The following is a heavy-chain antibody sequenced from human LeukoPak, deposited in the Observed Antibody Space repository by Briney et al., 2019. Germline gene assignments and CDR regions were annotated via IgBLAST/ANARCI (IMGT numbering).Heavy chain of an antibody. CDR3: ARDAINYYDSSGYYYVVGFSFDY. CDR2: ICGHGISI. CDR1: GFTFSNYA. D-gene: IGHD3-22*01. J-gene: IGHJ4*02. Sequence: GGSLRLSCEASGFTFSNYAMSWVRQAPGKGLEWVSGICGHGISIYYADSVKGRFTISRDNSKNTLYLQMNSLRAEDTAVYYCARDAINYYDSSGYYYVVGFSFDYWGQGTLVTVSS. V-gene: IGHV3-23*01.